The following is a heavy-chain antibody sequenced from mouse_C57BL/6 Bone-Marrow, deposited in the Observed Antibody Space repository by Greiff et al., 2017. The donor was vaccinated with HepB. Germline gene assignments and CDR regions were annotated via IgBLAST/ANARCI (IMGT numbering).Heavy chain of an antibody. CDR1: GYTFTSYW. V-gene: IGHV1-69*01. J-gene: IGHJ2*01. Sequence: QVQLQQPGAELVMPGASVKLSCKASGYTFTSYWMHWVKQRPGQGLEWIGETDPSDSYTNYNQKFKGKSTLTVDKSSSTAYMQLSSLASEDSAVYYCARGDYGNAYYFDYWGQGTTLTVSS. CDR3: ARGDYGNAYYFDY. D-gene: IGHD2-1*01. CDR2: TDPSDSYT.